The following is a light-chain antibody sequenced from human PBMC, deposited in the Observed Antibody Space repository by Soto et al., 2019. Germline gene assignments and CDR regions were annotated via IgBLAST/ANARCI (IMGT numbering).Light chain of an antibody. CDR1: QGIGSS. Sequence: AIQLTQSPSSLSASVGDRVTVTCRASQGIGSSLAWYQQKPGTAPKLLIYDASSLQSGVPSRFSGSGSWTDFSLTLSSLQPEDFATYYCQQFNSYPVTFGPGTKVDIK. CDR3: QQFNSYPVT. V-gene: IGKV1-13*02. CDR2: DAS. J-gene: IGKJ3*01.